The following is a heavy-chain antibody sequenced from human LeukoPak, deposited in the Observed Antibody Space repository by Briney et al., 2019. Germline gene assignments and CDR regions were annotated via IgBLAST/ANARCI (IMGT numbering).Heavy chain of an antibody. CDR1: GFKFDDYA. Sequence: GGSLRLSCAASGFKFDDYAMHWVRQAPGKGLVRVSRIDSDGSSTSYADSVKGRFTISRDNAKNTEYLQMNSLRAEDTAVYYCARVRGSGWSYFDYWGQGTLVTVSS. J-gene: IGHJ4*02. CDR2: IDSDGSST. D-gene: IGHD6-19*01. V-gene: IGHV3-74*01. CDR3: ARVRGSGWSYFDY.